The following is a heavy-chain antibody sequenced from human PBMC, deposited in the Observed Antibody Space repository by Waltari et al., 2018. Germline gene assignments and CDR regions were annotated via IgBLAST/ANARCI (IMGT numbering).Heavy chain of an antibody. CDR1: GFTFSSYA. CDR3: ARDGAYCSSTSCYGGIDY. D-gene: IGHD2-2*01. CDR2: IYTSGST. J-gene: IGHJ4*02. V-gene: IGHV4-4*07. Sequence: VQLLESGGGLVQPGGSLRLSCAASGFTFSSYAMSWVRQAPGQGLEWIGRIYTSGSTNYNPSLKSRVTMSVDTSKNQFSLKLSSVTAADTAVYYCARDGAYCSSTSCYGGIDYWGQGTLVTVSS.